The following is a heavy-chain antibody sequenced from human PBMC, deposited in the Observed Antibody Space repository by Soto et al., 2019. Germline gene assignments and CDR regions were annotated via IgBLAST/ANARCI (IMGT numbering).Heavy chain of an antibody. CDR2: AYNSGSA. V-gene: IGHV4-39*01. J-gene: IGHJ4*02. D-gene: IGHD2-2*01. CDR3: ARLAEEAGDFVEVPAGLVDY. Sequence: SETLSLTCTVSGGSISSSSYYWGWIRQPPGKGLEWIGTAYNSGSAYYNPSLKSRVAISVDLSKNQFSLRLNSVTAADTAVYFCARLAEEAGDFVEVPAGLVDYWGQGTLVTVSS. CDR1: GGSISSSSYY.